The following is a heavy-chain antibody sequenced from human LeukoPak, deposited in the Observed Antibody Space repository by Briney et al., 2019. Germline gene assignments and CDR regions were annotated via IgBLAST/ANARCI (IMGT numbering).Heavy chain of an antibody. V-gene: IGHV4-61*02. CDR1: GGSISSGSYY. J-gene: IGHJ3*02. D-gene: IGHD3-22*01. Sequence: SETLSLTCTVSGGSISSGSYYWSWIRQPAGKGLEWIGRFYTNGSTNYNPSLKSRVTISVDTSKNQFSLKLSSVTAADTAVYYCARVSYTDYYEGYAFDIWGQGTMVTVSS. CDR3: ARVSYTDYYEGYAFDI. CDR2: FYTNGST.